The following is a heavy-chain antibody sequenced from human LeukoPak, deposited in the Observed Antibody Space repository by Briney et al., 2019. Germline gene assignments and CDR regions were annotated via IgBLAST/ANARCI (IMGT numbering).Heavy chain of an antibody. CDR2: SYSDTNT. CDR1: GYTVSNNY. CDR3: VRKNRDFNAAFDI. J-gene: IGHJ3*02. Sequence: GGTLRLSCTASGYTVSNNYMSWVRQAPGKGLEWVSISYSDTNTNYADSVKGRFTISRDTSQNTLSLQMNSLRAEDTAVYYCVRKNRDFNAAFDIWGQGTVVTVSA. D-gene: IGHD1-14*01. V-gene: IGHV3-53*01.